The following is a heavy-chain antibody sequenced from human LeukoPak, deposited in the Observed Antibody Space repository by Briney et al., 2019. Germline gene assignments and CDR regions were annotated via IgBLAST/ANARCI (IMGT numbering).Heavy chain of an antibody. V-gene: IGHV3-33*01. CDR2: IWHDGSHK. CDR1: GFTFSTYG. D-gene: IGHD3-22*01. J-gene: IGHJ4*02. Sequence: GGSLRLSCAASGFTFSTYGMHWVRQAPGKGLEWVTVIWHDGSHKDYADSVKGRFTISRDNSKNTLYLQMNDLRAEDTAVHYCARGSTYYDSSGQVPFDYWGQGTLVTVSS. CDR3: ARGSTYYDSSGQVPFDY.